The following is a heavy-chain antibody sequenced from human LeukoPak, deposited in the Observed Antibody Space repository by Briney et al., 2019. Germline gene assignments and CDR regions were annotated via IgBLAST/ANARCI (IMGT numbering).Heavy chain of an antibody. CDR2: IYHTGST. CDR3: ARRGPAAGYTYDYVWGSYHSDWFDP. V-gene: IGHV4-34*01. Sequence: SETLSLTCAVYGGSFSNYYWSWIRQPPGKGLEWIGDIYHTGSTTYNPSLKSRVTISVDTSKNQFSLKLSSVTAADTAVYYCARRGPAAGYTYDYVWGSYHSDWFDPWGQGTLVTVSS. D-gene: IGHD3-16*02. CDR1: GGSFSNYY. J-gene: IGHJ5*02.